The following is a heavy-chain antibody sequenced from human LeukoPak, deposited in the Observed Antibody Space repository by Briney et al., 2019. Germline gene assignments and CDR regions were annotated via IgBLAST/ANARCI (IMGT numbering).Heavy chain of an antibody. D-gene: IGHD3-22*01. J-gene: IGHJ3*02. V-gene: IGHV4-39*01. Sequence: PSETLSLTCTVSGGSISSSSYYWGWIRQPPRKGLEWIGSIYYSGSTYYNPSLKSRVTISVDTSKNQFSLKLSSVTAADTAVYYCARRSSYYYDSRGAFDIWGQGTMVTVSS. CDR1: GGSISSSSYY. CDR2: IYYSGST. CDR3: ARRSSYYYDSRGAFDI.